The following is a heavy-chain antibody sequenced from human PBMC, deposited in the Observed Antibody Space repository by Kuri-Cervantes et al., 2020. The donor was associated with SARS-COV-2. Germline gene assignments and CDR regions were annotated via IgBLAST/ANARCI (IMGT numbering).Heavy chain of an antibody. CDR2: IKQDGSQK. CDR3: ASRRGYYHDISGYYYFDY. J-gene: IGHJ4*02. Sequence: GESLKISCAGSGFSFNTFGMSWVRQAPGKGLEWVAYIKQDGSQKYYVDSVKCRFTISRDNAKTSLYLQMNSLRAEDTAVYYCASRRGYYHDISGYYYFDYWGQGTLVTVSS. D-gene: IGHD3-22*01. CDR1: GFSFNTFG. V-gene: IGHV3-7*02.